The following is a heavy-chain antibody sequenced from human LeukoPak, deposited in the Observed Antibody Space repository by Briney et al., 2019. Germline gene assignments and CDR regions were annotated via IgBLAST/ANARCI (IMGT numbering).Heavy chain of an antibody. Sequence: SSETLSLTCTVSGGSISSYFWSWIRQPAGKGLEWLGRIYTSGSTNYSPSLKSRLTISVDKSKNQFSLKLSSVTAADTAAYCCARDYYDSSGYYGRGGYYYMDVWGKGTTVTVSS. V-gene: IGHV4-4*07. CDR1: GGSISSYF. D-gene: IGHD3-22*01. CDR3: ARDYYDSSGYYGRGGYYYMDV. J-gene: IGHJ6*03. CDR2: IYTSGST.